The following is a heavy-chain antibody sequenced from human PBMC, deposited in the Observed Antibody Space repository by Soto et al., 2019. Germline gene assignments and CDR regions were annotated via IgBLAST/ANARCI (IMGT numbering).Heavy chain of an antibody. D-gene: IGHD2-21*02. J-gene: IGHJ5*02. CDR2: IIPIFGTA. CDR3: ASDGTIAYWGGDCYSNWFDP. V-gene: IGHV1-69*13. CDR1: GGTFSSYA. Sequence: SVKVSCKASGGTFSSYAISWVRQPPGQGLEWMGGIIPIFGTANYAQKFQGRVTITADESTSTAYMELSSLRSEDRFVYYFASDGTIAYWGGDCYSNWFDPWGQ.